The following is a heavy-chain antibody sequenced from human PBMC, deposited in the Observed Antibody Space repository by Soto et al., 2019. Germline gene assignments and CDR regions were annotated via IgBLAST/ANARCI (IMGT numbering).Heavy chain of an antibody. J-gene: IGHJ4*02. CDR1: GGSISSGGYY. D-gene: IGHD2-2*01. V-gene: IGHV4-31*03. Sequence: QVQLQESGPGLVKPSQTLSLTCTVSGGSISSGGYYWSWIRQHPGKGLEWIGYIYYSGSTYYNPSPKSRVTISVDTSKYQFSLKLSSVTAADTAVYYCARSSTSANYFDYWGQGTLVTVSS. CDR3: ARSSTSANYFDY. CDR2: IYYSGST.